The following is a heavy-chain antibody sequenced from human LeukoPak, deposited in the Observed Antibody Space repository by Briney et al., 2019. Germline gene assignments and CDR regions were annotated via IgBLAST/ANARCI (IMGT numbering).Heavy chain of an antibody. CDR2: IYYSGST. V-gene: IGHV4-59*01. J-gene: IGHJ4*02. CDR1: GFTFSSYA. D-gene: IGHD6-6*01. Sequence: GSLRLSCAASGFTFSSYAMSWVRQPPGKGLEWIGYIYYSGSTNYNPSLKSRVTISVDTSKNQFSLKLSSVTAADTAVYYCAGSSSSRAHDYWGQGTLVTASS. CDR3: AGSSSSRAHDY.